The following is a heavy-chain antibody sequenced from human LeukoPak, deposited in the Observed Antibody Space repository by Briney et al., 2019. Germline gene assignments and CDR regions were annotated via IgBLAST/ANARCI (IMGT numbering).Heavy chain of an antibody. V-gene: IGHV3-9*01. CDR1: GFIFNDYG. CDR2: ISWNSGSK. J-gene: IGHJ6*02. CDR3: AKDTDFYAGLDA. D-gene: IGHD3/OR15-3a*01. Sequence: GGSLRLSCTASGFIFNDYGMHWVRQGPGKGLEWVSGISWNSGSKGYADSVKGRFTISRDNAKNALYLQMNSLRTEDTALYYWAKDTDFYAGLDAWGQGTTVTVS.